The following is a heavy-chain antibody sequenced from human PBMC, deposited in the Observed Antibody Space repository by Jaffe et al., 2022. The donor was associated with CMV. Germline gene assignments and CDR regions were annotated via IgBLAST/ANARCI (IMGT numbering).Heavy chain of an antibody. CDR3: VRDRPGEDNAFDL. V-gene: IGHV3-66*01. Sequence: EVQLVESGGGLVQPGGSLRLSCAASGFTASGNTMSWVRQVPGKGLEWVSVIYSTGNTRHADSVKARFTLSRDIPKNTLYLQMSSLRADDTGIYFCVRDRPGEDNAFDLWGQGTTVTVSS. CDR2: IYSTGNT. D-gene: IGHD7-27*01. CDR1: GFTASGNT. J-gene: IGHJ3*01.